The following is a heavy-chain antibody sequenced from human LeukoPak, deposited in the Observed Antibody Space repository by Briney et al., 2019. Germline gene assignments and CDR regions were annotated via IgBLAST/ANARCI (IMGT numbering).Heavy chain of an antibody. CDR3: ARPPPYYDRSGYSLNY. Sequence: GESLKISCKASGYIFTNYWIGWVRQMPGKGLEWMGIIYPGDSETRYSPSFQGQVTISVDKSISTPYLQWSSLKASDTAMYYCARPPPYYDRSGYSLNYWGQGTLVTVSS. CDR1: GYIFTNYW. CDR2: IYPGDSET. V-gene: IGHV5-51*01. J-gene: IGHJ4*01. D-gene: IGHD3-22*01.